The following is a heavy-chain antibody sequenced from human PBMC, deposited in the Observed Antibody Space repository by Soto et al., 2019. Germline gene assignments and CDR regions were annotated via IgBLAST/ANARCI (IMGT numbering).Heavy chain of an antibody. J-gene: IGHJ5*02. CDR3: ARERYCSGGSCYPRPGWFDP. CDR2: IYYSGNT. CDR1: GGSIRSGGYY. V-gene: IGHV4-31*03. Sequence: PSETLSLTCTVSGGSIRSGGYYWSWVRQNPRRGLEWIGNIYYSGNTYYNPSLKSRLTISVDTSKNQFSLNLSSVTAADTAVYYCARERYCSGGSCYPRPGWFDPWGQGTLVTVSS. D-gene: IGHD2-15*01.